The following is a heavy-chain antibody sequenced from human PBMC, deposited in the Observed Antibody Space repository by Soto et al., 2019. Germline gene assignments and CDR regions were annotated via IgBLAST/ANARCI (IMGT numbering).Heavy chain of an antibody. J-gene: IGHJ4*02. D-gene: IGHD6-19*01. Sequence: GGSLRLSCAASGFTFSSFAMSWVRQAPGKGLEWVSAISGSGGSTYYADSVKGRFTISRDNSKNTLYLQMNSLRAEDTAVYYCAKTRWLVVYFDYWGQGTLVTVSS. CDR2: ISGSGGST. CDR3: AKTRWLVVYFDY. CDR1: GFTFSSFA. V-gene: IGHV3-23*01.